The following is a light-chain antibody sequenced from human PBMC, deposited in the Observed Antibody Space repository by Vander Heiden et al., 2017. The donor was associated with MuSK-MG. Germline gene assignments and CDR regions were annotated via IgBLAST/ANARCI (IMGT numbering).Light chain of an antibody. CDR1: QGIGNY. CDR3: QQLNSFPRT. V-gene: IGKV1-9*01. CDR2: GAS. J-gene: IGKJ3*01. Sequence: DIQLTQSPSFLSASVGDRVTISCRASQGIGNYLAWYQQKPGKAPRLLIYGASTLQSGVPSRFSGSGSGTEFTLTISNLQPEDFATYFCQQLNSFPRTFGPGTKVDIK.